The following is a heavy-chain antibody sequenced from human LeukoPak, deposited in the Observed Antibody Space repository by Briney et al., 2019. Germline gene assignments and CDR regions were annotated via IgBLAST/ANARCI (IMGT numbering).Heavy chain of an antibody. J-gene: IGHJ4*02. V-gene: IGHV1-24*01. CDR3: AKEELKYFGVPPANSFDS. CDR2: IDPEDGDT. Sequence: ASVKVSCKVSGYTLSEFAMYWVRQAPGKGLEWMGGIDPEDGDTNYAQKVQGRVTMTADTSTDTAYMELSSLRSEDTAEYYCAKEELKYFGVPPANSFDSWGQGTLVTVSS. CDR1: GYTLSEFA. D-gene: IGHD3-10*01.